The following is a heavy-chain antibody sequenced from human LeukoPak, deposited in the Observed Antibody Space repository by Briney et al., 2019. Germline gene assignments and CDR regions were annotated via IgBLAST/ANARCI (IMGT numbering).Heavy chain of an antibody. CDR2: INHSGST. CDR3: ARVFNLIVATPFDY. V-gene: IGHV4-34*01. CDR1: GGSFSGYY. J-gene: IGHJ4*02. D-gene: IGHD5-12*01. Sequence: LETLSLTCAVYGGSFSGYYWSWIRQPPGKGLEWIGEINHSGSTNYNPSLKSRVTISVDTSKNQFSLKLSSVTAADTAVYYCARVFNLIVATPFDYWGQGTLVTVSS.